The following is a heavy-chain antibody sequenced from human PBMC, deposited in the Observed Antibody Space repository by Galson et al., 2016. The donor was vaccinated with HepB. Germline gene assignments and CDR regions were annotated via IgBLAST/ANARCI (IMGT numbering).Heavy chain of an antibody. CDR1: GLTFSSYW. D-gene: IGHD3-22*01. J-gene: IGHJ3*02. Sequence: SLRLSCAASGLTFSSYWMTWVRQAPGEGLEWVANIKEDGSVQNYVDSVKGRFTTSRDNARDSRYLQMSGLRAEDTAVYYCARAAKYLDSSGYRYALDIWGQGTTVTVSS. V-gene: IGHV3-7*01. CDR3: ARAAKYLDSSGYRYALDI. CDR2: IKEDGSVQ.